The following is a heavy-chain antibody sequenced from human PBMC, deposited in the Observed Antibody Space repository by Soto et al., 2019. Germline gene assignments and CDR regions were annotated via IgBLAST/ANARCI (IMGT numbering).Heavy chain of an antibody. V-gene: IGHV3-53*01. CDR1: GFIVSSNY. CDR3: ARSPWGGPFDY. Sequence: EVQLEESGGGLIQPGGSLRLSCTASGFIVSSNYMSWVRQAPGKGLEWVSVIYSGGSTYYGDSVKGRFTISRDNSKNTLYLQMNNLRAEDTAVYHCARSPWGGPFDYWGQGTLVTVSS. J-gene: IGHJ4*02. D-gene: IGHD7-27*01. CDR2: IYSGGST.